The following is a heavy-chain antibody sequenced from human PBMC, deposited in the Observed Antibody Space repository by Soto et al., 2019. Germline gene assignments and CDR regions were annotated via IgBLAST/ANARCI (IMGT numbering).Heavy chain of an antibody. J-gene: IGHJ4*02. V-gene: IGHV3-30*18. D-gene: IGHD1-1*01. Sequence: QVQLVESGGGVVQPGRSLRLSCAASGFTFSNYGMHWVRQAPGKGLEWVIVISYDGNVAYYADSVKGRFTISRDNSKNTLCLQMNSLRTADTAMYYCAKEGPITNWYFDYWGQGTLVTVSS. CDR2: ISYDGNVA. CDR3: AKEGPITNWYFDY. CDR1: GFTFSNYG.